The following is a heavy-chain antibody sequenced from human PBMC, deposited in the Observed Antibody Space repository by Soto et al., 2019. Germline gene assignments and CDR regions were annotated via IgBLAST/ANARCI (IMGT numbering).Heavy chain of an antibody. Sequence: ASVKVSCKAPRDTFTSYYINWVRQAPGQGLEWVGVINPHGGSTAYAQKFKGRVTLTRDTSASTVYMEVSSLTSEDTAIYYCARSSGGNFGIMIEATNWSAPWGEGTLVRVSP. CDR1: RDTFTSYY. J-gene: IGHJ5*02. CDR2: INPHGGST. D-gene: IGHD3-22*01. V-gene: IGHV1-46*01. CDR3: ARSSGGNFGIMIEATNWSAP.